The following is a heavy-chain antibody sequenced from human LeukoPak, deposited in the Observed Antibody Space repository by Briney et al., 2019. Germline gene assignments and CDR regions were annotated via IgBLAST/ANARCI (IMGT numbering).Heavy chain of an antibody. CDR3: ARAPVILWFGELLYYFDY. CDR2: TYYRSKWYN. CDR1: GDSVSSNSTA. Sequence: SQTLSLTCAISGDSVSSNSTAWNWIRQSPSRGLEWLGRTYYRSKWYNDYAVSVKSRITINPDTSKNQFSLQLNSVTPEDTAVYYCARAPVILWFGELLYYFDYWGQGTLVTVSS. D-gene: IGHD3-10*01. V-gene: IGHV6-1*01. J-gene: IGHJ4*02.